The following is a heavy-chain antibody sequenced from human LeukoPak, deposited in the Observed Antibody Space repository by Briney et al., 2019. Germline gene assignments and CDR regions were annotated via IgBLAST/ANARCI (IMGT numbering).Heavy chain of an antibody. CDR2: IYYSGST. CDR3: ARGSSGWYSHLGY. Sequence: SETMSLTCTVSGGSISSYYWNWIRQPPGKGLEWIGYIYYSGSTNYNPSLKSRVTISLDTSKNQFSLKLSSVTAADTAVYYCARGSSGWYSHLGYWGQGTLVTVSS. V-gene: IGHV4-59*01. D-gene: IGHD6-19*01. CDR1: GGSISSYY. J-gene: IGHJ4*02.